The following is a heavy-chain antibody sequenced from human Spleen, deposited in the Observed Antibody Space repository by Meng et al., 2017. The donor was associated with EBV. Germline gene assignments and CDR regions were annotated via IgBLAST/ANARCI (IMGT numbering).Heavy chain of an antibody. D-gene: IGHD6-6*01. CDR3: ARGQLHSGGDWYFDL. Sequence: LLLGSAWCLIPTGGSLRLSRAAFGFPVNRNYMTRIRPAPGQGLQWVSVFYSGGITFYADSVKGRFTVSRDNSKNTLYLQMDSLRAEDTAVYYCARGQLHSGGDWYFDLWGRGPLVTVSS. V-gene: IGHV3-53*01. J-gene: IGHJ2*01. CDR1: GFPVNRNY. CDR2: FYSGGIT.